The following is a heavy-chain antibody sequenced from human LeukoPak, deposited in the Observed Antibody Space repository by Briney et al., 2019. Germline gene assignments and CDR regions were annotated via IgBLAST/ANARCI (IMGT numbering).Heavy chain of an antibody. CDR2: ISYDGSNK. CDR3: AKDLVYSSSWYYYYYGMDV. J-gene: IGHJ6*02. Sequence: GGSLRPSCAASGFTFSSYGMHWVRQAPGKGLEWVAVISYDGSNKYYADSVKGRFTISRDNSKNTLYLQMNSLRAEDTAVYYCAKDLVYSSSWYYYYYGMDVWGQGTTVTVSS. D-gene: IGHD6-13*01. V-gene: IGHV3-30*18. CDR1: GFTFSSYG.